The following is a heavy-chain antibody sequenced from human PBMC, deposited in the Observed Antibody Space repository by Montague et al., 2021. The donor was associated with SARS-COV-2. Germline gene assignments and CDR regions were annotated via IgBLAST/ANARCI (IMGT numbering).Heavy chain of an antibody. D-gene: IGHD3-16*01. CDR2: IYWDDDK. J-gene: IGHJ4*02. V-gene: IGHV2-5*02. Sequence: PALVKPTQTLTLTCSSSGFSLRTSGVGVGWIRQPPGKALEWLAVIYWDDDKRHSPSLKSRLTITKDTAKNQVVLTMTNMDPADTATYYCVHSYVDYLFDYWGQGTLVSVSS. CDR3: VHSYVDYLFDY. CDR1: GFSLRTSGVG.